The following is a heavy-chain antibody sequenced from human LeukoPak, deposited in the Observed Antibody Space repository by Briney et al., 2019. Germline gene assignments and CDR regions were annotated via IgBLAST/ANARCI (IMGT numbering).Heavy chain of an antibody. CDR2: INHSGST. CDR1: GGSFSGYY. J-gene: IGHJ4*02. V-gene: IGHV4-34*01. Sequence: SETLSLTCAVYGGSFSGYYWSWIRQPPGKGLEWIGEINHSGSTNYNPSLKSRVTISVDTSKNQFSLKLSSVTAADTAVYYCATGGSYSYYFDYWGQGTLVTVSS. D-gene: IGHD1-26*01. CDR3: ATGGSYSYYFDY.